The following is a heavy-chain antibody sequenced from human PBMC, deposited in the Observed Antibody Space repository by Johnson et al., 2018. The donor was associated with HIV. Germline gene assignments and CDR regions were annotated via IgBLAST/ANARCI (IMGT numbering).Heavy chain of an antibody. CDR1: GFTLSSYW. V-gene: IGHV3-74*01. CDR2: INSDGSSS. D-gene: IGHD3-9*01. J-gene: IGHJ3*02. Sequence: VLLVESGGGLVQPGRSLRLSCEASGFTLSSYWMHWVRQVPGKGPVWVSRINSDGSSSAYADSVKGRFTISRDGAKNTLYLEMNSPRSEDTAVYFCARDLVSHWLNDAFAIWGQGTTVIVSS. CDR3: ARDLVSHWLNDAFAI.